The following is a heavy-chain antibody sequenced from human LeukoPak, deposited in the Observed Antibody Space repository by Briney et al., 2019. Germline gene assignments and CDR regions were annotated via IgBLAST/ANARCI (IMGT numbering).Heavy chain of an antibody. V-gene: IGHV3-33*01. CDR1: GFSFDTHG. J-gene: IGHJ4*02. CDR2: IWYDGSKK. CDR3: ARDVFADSSGGSFDF. D-gene: IGHD3-16*01. Sequence: GRSLRLSCAASGFSFDTHGMHWVRQAPGKGLEWVAVIWYDGSKKYYADSVKGRFTISRDNSKKSLLLQMNSLRAEDTALYYCARDVFADSSGGSFDFWGQGTLVTVSS.